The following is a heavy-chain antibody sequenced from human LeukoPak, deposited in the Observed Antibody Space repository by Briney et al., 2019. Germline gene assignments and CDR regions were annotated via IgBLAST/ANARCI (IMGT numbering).Heavy chain of an antibody. J-gene: IGHJ4*02. Sequence: ASETLSLTCTVSGGSIRSYYWSWIRQPPGKGLEWIGYIYYSGSTNYNPSLKSRVSISVDTSKNQFSLKLSSVTAADTAVYYCARLLLYYYESSGYYSYFDSWGQGTLVTVSS. V-gene: IGHV4-59*01. CDR3: ARLLLYYYESSGYYSYFDS. CDR1: GGSIRSYY. CDR2: IYYSGST. D-gene: IGHD3-22*01.